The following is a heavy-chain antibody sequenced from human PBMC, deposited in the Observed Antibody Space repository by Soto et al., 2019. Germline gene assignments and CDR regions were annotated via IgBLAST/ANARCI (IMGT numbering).Heavy chain of an antibody. Sequence: GSLRLSCAASGFTFSSYEMNWVRQAPGKGLEWVSYISSSGSTIYYADSVKGRFTISRDNAKNSLYLQMNSLRAEDTAVYYCAREDTAMAHFDYWGQGTLVTVSS. CDR3: AREDTAMAHFDY. J-gene: IGHJ4*02. D-gene: IGHD5-18*01. V-gene: IGHV3-48*03. CDR2: ISSSGSTI. CDR1: GFTFSSYE.